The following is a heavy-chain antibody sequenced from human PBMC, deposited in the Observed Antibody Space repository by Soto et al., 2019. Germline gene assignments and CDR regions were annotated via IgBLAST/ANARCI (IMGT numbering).Heavy chain of an antibody. CDR1: GYTFTSYA. Sequence: GASVKVSCKASGYTFTSYAMHWVRQAPGQRLEWMGWINAGNGNTKYSQKFQGRVTITRDTSASTAYMELSSLRSEDTAVYYCARDRRRVWYYFDYWGQGTLVTVSS. CDR3: ARDRRRVWYYFDY. D-gene: IGHD2-8*02. V-gene: IGHV1-3*01. CDR2: INAGNGNT. J-gene: IGHJ4*02.